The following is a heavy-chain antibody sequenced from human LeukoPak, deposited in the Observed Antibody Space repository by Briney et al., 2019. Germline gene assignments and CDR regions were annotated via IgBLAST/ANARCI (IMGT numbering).Heavy chain of an antibody. J-gene: IGHJ4*02. CDR1: GSSFTNYW. Sequence: GESLKISCKTSGSSFTNYWIGWVRQVPGKGLEWMAIIFPGDSDTRNSPSFEGRVTISADKSTSTAYLEWNSLTASDTAMYYCARRREGYNQGAFDYWGQGTLVTVSS. D-gene: IGHD5-24*01. CDR3: ARRREGYNQGAFDY. V-gene: IGHV5-51*01. CDR2: IFPGDSDT.